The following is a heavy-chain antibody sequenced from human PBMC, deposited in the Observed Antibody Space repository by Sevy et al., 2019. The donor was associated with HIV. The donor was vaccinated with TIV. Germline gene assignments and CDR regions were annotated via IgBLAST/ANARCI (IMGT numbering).Heavy chain of an antibody. CDR3: AKGGYSGTGGAFDI. CDR1: GFTFDDYA. Sequence: GGSLRLSCAASGFTFDDYAMHWVRQAPGKGLEWVSGISWSSGSIGYADSVKGRFTISRDNAKNSLYLQMNSLRAEDTALYYCAKGGYSGTGGAFDIWGQGTMVTVSS. D-gene: IGHD1-26*01. CDR2: ISWSSGSI. V-gene: IGHV3-9*01. J-gene: IGHJ3*02.